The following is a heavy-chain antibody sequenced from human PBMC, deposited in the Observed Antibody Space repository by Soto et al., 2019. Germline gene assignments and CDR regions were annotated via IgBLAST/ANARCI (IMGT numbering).Heavy chain of an antibody. CDR3: AKYIWGGPAV. D-gene: IGHD3-3*01. Sequence: VQLVESGGGLVQPGGSLRLSCAASGFRFSSYWMQWVRQAPGKGLVWVGRITNDGKSAYYADSVKGRFTISRDNAKNTLYQQMNGLRNDDTSVFYCAKYIWGGPAVWGQGTTVIVTS. CDR1: GFRFSSYW. V-gene: IGHV3-74*01. J-gene: IGHJ6*02. CDR2: ITNDGKSA.